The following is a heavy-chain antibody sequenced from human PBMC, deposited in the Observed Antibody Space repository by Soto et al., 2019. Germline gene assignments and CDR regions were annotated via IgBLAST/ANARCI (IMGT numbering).Heavy chain of an antibody. CDR1: GYTLTELS. V-gene: IGHV1-24*01. CDR3: ATRLEGAADLYSSSNRFDY. Sequence: ASVKVSCKVSGYTLTELSMHWVRQAPGKGLEWMGGFDPEEGETIYAQKFQGRVTMTEDTSTDTAYMELSSLRSEDTAVYYCATRLEGAADLYSSSNRFDYWGQGTLVTVSS. J-gene: IGHJ4*02. D-gene: IGHD6-6*01. CDR2: FDPEEGET.